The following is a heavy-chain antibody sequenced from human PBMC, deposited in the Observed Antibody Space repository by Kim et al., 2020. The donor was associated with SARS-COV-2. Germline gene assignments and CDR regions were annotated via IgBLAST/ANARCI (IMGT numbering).Heavy chain of an antibody. CDR2: ISYDGGKK. V-gene: IGHV3-30-3*01. Sequence: GGSLRLSCAASGFTGFTFSAYAMHWVRQAPGKGLEWGTLISYDGGKKYYADSVRDRFTIPRDNSKNRVYLQMTSLRTEDMAGYYCARSRSYRPSWFFD. D-gene: IGHD3-10*01. CDR1: GFTGFTFSAYA. CDR3: ARSRSYRPSWFFD. J-gene: IGHJ4*01.